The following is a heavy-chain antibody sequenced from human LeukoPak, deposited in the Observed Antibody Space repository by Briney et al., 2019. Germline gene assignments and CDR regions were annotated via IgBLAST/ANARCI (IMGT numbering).Heavy chain of an antibody. CDR1: GYTFTSYY. V-gene: IGHV1-46*01. CDR3: ARVLNGYNIRDYFDY. CDR2: INPSGGST. J-gene: IGHJ4*02. Sequence: ASVKVSCKASGYTFTSYYIHWVRQAPGQGLEWMGLINPSGGSTNYAQKFQGRVTMTRDTSTSTVYMGLSSLRSDDTAVYYCARVLNGYNIRDYFDYWGQGTLVTVSS. D-gene: IGHD5-24*01.